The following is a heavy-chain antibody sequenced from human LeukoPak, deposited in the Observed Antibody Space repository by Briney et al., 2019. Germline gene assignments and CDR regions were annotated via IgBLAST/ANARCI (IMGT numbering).Heavy chain of an antibody. CDR3: ARKGGSPDY. CDR1: GFTFSSYL. V-gene: IGHV3-7*01. CDR2: MKFDGSEK. D-gene: IGHD1-26*01. J-gene: IGHJ4*02. Sequence: GGSLRLSCAASGFTFSSYLMNWVRQAPGKGLEWVANMKFDGSEKYYVDSVKGRFTISRDNAKNSLYLQMNSLRVEDTAVYYCARKGGSPDYWGQGTLVTVSS.